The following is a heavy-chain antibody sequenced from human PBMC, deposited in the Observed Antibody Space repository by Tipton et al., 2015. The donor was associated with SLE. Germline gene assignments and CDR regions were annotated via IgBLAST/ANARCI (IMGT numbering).Heavy chain of an antibody. V-gene: IGHV4-34*01. CDR1: GGSFSGYY. CDR2: INHSGST. CDR3: ARGTEGAFDI. J-gene: IGHJ3*02. Sequence: TLSLTCAVYGGSFSGYYWSWIRQPPGKGLEWIGEINHSGSTNYNPSLKSRVTISVDTSKNQFSLKLSSVTAADTAVYYCARGTEGAFDIWCQGTMVSVSS.